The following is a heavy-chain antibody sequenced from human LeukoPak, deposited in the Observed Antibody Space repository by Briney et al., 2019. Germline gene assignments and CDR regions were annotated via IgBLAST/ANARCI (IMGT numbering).Heavy chain of an antibody. J-gene: IGHJ3*02. CDR2: ISAYNGNT. CDR1: GYTFTSYG. Sequence: ASVKVSCKASGYTFTSYGISWVRQAPGQGLEWMGWISAYNGNTNYAQKLQGRVTMTTDTSTSTAYMELRSLRSEDTAVYYCARDMRSYYYDSSGPLDIWGQGTMVTVSS. D-gene: IGHD3-22*01. V-gene: IGHV1-18*01. CDR3: ARDMRSYYYDSSGPLDI.